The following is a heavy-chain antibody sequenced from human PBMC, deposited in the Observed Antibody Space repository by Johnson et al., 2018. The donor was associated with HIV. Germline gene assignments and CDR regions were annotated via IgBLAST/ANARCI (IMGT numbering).Heavy chain of an antibody. D-gene: IGHD3-16*01. V-gene: IGHV3-30*04. J-gene: IGHJ3*02. CDR2: ISYDGSNK. Sequence: VQLVESGGGVVQPGRSLRLSCAASGFTFSSYAMHWVRQAPGKGLEWVAVISYDGSNKYYADSVKGRFTISRDNSKNTLYLQMNSLRAGDTAVYYCAREEGSGEPPNAFDIGGQGTMDSVSS. CDR1: GFTFSSYA. CDR3: AREEGSGEPPNAFDI.